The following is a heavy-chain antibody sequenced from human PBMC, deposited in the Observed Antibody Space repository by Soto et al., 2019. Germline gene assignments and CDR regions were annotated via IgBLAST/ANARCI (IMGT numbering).Heavy chain of an antibody. J-gene: IGHJ6*02. V-gene: IGHV5-51*01. CDR1: GYSFAIYW. CDR3: ARTRSFTLGFYYDGMDV. CDR2: IYPGDSDT. D-gene: IGHD6-6*01. Sequence: GESLKISCDGSGYSFAIYWIGWVVQMPGKDLDWMGIIYPGDSDTRYSPSFQGQVTISADKSLRTAYLQWTSLKASDTALYYCARTRSFTLGFYYDGMDVWGQGTTVTVSS.